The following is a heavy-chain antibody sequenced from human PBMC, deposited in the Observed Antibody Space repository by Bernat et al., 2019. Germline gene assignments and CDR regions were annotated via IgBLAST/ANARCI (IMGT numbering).Heavy chain of an antibody. CDR1: GFTFSSYE. CDR2: ISDSGNTI. J-gene: IGHJ6*02. V-gene: IGHV3-48*03. D-gene: IGHD2/OR15-2a*01. Sequence: EVQLVESGGGMVQPGGSLRLSCVASGFTFSSYEMNWVRQAPGKGLEWVSYISDSGNTIYYADSVRGRFTISRDNAKNSLYLQMNSLRAEDTAVYYCAREGAGHYLGRYYYGMDVWGQGTTVTASS. CDR3: AREGAGHYLGRYYYGMDV.